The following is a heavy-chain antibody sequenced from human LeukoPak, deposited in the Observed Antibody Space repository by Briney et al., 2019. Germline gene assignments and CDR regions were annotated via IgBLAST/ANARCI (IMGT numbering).Heavy chain of an antibody. D-gene: IGHD1-26*01. CDR3: ARGSRRLADFHY. J-gene: IGHJ4*02. CDR1: GDSISSSDYY. V-gene: IGHV4-39*01. CDR2: ISYSGGT. Sequence: PSEPLSLTCTVSGDSISSSDYYWAWIRQPPGKGLGWIGTISYSGGTYYNPSLQSRVTISVDTSKNQFSLELSSVTAADTAVYYCARGSRRLADFHYWGQGTLVTVSS.